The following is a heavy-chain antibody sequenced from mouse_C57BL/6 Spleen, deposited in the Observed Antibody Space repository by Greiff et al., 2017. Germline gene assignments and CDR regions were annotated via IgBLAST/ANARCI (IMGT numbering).Heavy chain of an antibody. CDR1: GFTFSNYW. CDR2: IRLKSDNYAT. CDR3: TSNYSDY. Sequence: EVKLMESGGGLVQPGGSMKLSCVASGFTFSNYWMNWVRQSPEKGLEWVAQIRLKSDNYATHYAESVKGRFTISRDDAKSSIYLHMNNLRADDTGIYYCTSNYSDYWGQGTTLTVSS. V-gene: IGHV6-3*01. J-gene: IGHJ2*01.